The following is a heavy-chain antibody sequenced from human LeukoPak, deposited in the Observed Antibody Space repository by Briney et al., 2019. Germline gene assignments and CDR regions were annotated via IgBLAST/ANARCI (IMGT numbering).Heavy chain of an antibody. D-gene: IGHD3-3*01. CDR3: ARDGYDFWSGLFDY. J-gene: IGHJ4*02. Sequence: GGSLRLSCAASGFTFSSYGMHWVRQAPGKGLEWVSSISSSSYIYYADSVKGRFTISRDNAKNSLYLQMNSLRAEDTAVYYCARDGYDFWSGLFDYWGQGTLVTVSS. V-gene: IGHV3-21*01. CDR2: ISSSSYI. CDR1: GFTFSSYG.